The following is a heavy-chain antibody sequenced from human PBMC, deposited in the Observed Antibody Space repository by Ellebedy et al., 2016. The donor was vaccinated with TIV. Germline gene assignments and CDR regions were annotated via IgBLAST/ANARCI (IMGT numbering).Heavy chain of an antibody. D-gene: IGHD6-19*01. J-gene: IGHJ4*02. V-gene: IGHV3-33*08. CDR1: GFTFDSYA. CDR3: ARDLDKSSGWYGGAAY. CDR2: LWYDGSNQ. Sequence: GESLKISCVASGFTFDSYAMHWVRQAPGKGLEWVAFLWYDGSNQHYADSVKGRFTISRDNSKNTVYLQMNSLRAEDTAVYYCARDLDKSSGWYGGAAYWGQGTLVTVSS.